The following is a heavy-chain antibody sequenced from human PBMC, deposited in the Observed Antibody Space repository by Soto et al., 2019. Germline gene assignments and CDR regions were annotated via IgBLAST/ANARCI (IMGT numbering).Heavy chain of an antibody. CDR1: GFTFISYA. CDR3: AKTERQWLVYYYYGMDV. Sequence: GWSLRLSCASSGFTFISYAMSWVRQAPGKGLEWVSAISGSGGSTYYADSVKGRFTISRDNSKNTLYLQMNSLRAEDTAVYYCAKTERQWLVYYYYGMDVWGQGTTVTVS. V-gene: IGHV3-23*01. CDR2: ISGSGGST. J-gene: IGHJ6*02. D-gene: IGHD6-19*01.